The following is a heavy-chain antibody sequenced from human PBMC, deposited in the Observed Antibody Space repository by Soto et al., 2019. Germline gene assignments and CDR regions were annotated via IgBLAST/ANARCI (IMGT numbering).Heavy chain of an antibody. CDR1: GFTFSSYR. V-gene: IGHV3-21*01. Sequence: GGPMRLSCAAFGFTFSSYRMNRVRQATGKGLEWVSSISSSSSYIYYADSVKGRFTISRDNAKNSLYLQMNSLRAEDTAVYYCARDLVATILHIYYMDVWGKGTTVTVSS. CDR2: ISSSSSYI. CDR3: ARDLVATILHIYYMDV. J-gene: IGHJ6*03. D-gene: IGHD5-12*01.